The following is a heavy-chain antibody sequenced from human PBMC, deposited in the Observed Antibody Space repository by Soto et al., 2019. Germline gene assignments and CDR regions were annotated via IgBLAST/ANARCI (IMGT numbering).Heavy chain of an antibody. CDR3: TLNDAFGELFY. CDR1: GGTFSSYA. Sequence: SVKVSCKASGGTFSSYAISWVRQAPGQGLEWMGGIIPIFGTANYAQKFQGRVTITADESTSTAYMELSSLRSEDTAVYYCTLNDAFGELFYWGQGTLVTVSS. D-gene: IGHD3-10*01. J-gene: IGHJ4*02. CDR2: IIPIFGTA. V-gene: IGHV1-69*13.